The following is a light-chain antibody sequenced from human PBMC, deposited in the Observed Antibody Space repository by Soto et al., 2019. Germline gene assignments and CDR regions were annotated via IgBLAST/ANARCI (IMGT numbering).Light chain of an antibody. CDR2: DDS. V-gene: IGLV3-21*02. Sequence: SYELTQPPSVSVAPGQTARITCGGNNIGSKSVHWYQQKPGQAPVLVVYDDSDRPSGNPERFSGSNSGNTATLTISRVEAGDEADYYCQVWDSSSANVVFGGGTKLTVL. J-gene: IGLJ2*01. CDR3: QVWDSSSANVV. CDR1: NIGSKS.